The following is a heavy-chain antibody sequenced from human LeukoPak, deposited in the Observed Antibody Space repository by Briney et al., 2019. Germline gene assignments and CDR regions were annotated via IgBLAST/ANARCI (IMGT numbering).Heavy chain of an antibody. CDR1: GFTVSSNS. J-gene: IGHJ4*02. Sequence: GGSLRLSCAASGFTVSSNSMSWVRQAPGKGLEWVSVIYSGGSTYYADSVKGRFTISRDNSKNTLYLQMNSLRAEDTAVYYCAKADLRYFDWLPPSAYWGQGTLVTVSS. V-gene: IGHV3-53*01. CDR2: IYSGGST. D-gene: IGHD3-9*01. CDR3: AKADLRYFDWLPPSAY.